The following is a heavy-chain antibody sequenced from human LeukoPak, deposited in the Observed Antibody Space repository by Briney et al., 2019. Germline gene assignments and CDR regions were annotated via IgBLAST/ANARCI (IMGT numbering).Heavy chain of an antibody. CDR3: ARAPDAFDI. CDR1: GFTFSNYA. Sequence: PGGSLRLSCVASGFTFSNYAMNWVRQAPGEGLEWVSSISSSSSYIYYADSVRGRFTISRDNAKNSLYLQMNSLRAEDTAVYYCARAPDAFDIWGQGTMVTVSS. J-gene: IGHJ3*02. V-gene: IGHV3-21*01. CDR2: ISSSSSYI.